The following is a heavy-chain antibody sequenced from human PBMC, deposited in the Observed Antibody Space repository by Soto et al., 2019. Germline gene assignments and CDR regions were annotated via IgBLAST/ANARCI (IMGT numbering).Heavy chain of an antibody. Sequence: SETLSLTCTVSGGSISTFYWSWVRQPAGKGLEWIGRIFSSGSTSFNPSLESRVAMSVDTSKNHFSLNLSSVTAADMAVYYCAREGSYSAYNFAHGIQLCSFDFWGQGALVTVSS. J-gene: IGHJ4*02. CDR1: GGSISTFY. V-gene: IGHV4-4*07. D-gene: IGHD5-12*01. CDR3: AREGSYSAYNFAHGIQLCSFDF. CDR2: IFSSGST.